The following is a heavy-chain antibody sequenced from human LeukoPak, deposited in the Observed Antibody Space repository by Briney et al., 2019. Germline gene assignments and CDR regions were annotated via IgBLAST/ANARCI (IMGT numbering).Heavy chain of an antibody. CDR1: GGTFSSYA. J-gene: IGHJ5*02. V-gene: IGHV1-69*04. D-gene: IGHD3-10*01. CDR2: IIPILGIA. CDR3: ARDRGSGSYNWFDP. Sequence: SVKVSCKASGGTFSSYAISWVRQAPGQGLEWMGRIIPILGIANYAQKFQGRVTITADKSTSTAYMELSSPRSEDTAVYYCARDRGSGSYNWFDPWGQGTLVTVSS.